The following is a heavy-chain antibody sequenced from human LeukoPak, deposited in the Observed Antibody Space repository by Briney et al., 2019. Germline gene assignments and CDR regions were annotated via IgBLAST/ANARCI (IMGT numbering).Heavy chain of an antibody. D-gene: IGHD1-26*01. Sequence: GGSLRLSCAASGFTFSSYSMNWVRQAPGKGLEWVSSISSSSSYIYYADSVKGRFTISRDNAKNSLYLQMNSLRAEDTAVYYCAKDRVGALLYFDFRGQGTLVTVSS. V-gene: IGHV3-21*04. J-gene: IGHJ4*02. CDR2: ISSSSSYI. CDR1: GFTFSSYS. CDR3: AKDRVGALLYFDF.